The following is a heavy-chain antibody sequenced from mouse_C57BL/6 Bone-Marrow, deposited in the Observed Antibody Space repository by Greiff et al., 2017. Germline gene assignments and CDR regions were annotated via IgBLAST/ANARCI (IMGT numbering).Heavy chain of an antibody. CDR2: IDPSDSNT. D-gene: IGHD6-1*01. Sequence: QVQLQQPGAELVMPGASVKLSCKASGYTITSYWMHWVKQRPGQGLEWIGEIDPSDSNTNYNQKFKGKSTLTVDKSSSTAYMQLSSLTSEDSAIYSCARERSSPLEWYFDVWGTGTTVTVSS. J-gene: IGHJ1*03. CDR3: ARERSSPLEWYFDV. CDR1: GYTITSYW. V-gene: IGHV1-69*01.